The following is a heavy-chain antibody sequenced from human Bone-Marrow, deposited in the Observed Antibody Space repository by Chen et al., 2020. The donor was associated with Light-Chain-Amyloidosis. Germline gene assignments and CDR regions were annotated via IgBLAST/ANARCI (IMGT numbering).Heavy chain of an antibody. V-gene: IGHV3-30-3*01. J-gene: IGHJ4*02. D-gene: IGHD6-19*01. CDR2: ISYDENTK. CDR3: ATDAAVPGAHPPDY. CDR1: GFAFSSYA. Sequence: QVRLVESGGGVVQPGGSLRLSCAASGFAFSSYAMHWVRQAPGNGLEWVAAISYDENTKYYADSVRGRFTISRDNSKNTLLLQMSSLTADDTALFYCATDAAVPGAHPPDYWGQGTPVTVSS.